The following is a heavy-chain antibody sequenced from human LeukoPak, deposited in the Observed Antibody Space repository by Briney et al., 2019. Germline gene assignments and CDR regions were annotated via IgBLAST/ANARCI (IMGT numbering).Heavy chain of an antibody. J-gene: IGHJ6*03. CDR2: IRYDGSNK. V-gene: IGHV3-30*02. CDR1: GFTFSSYG. Sequence: PGGSLRLSFAASGFTFSSYGMHWVRQAPGKGLEWVAFIRYDGSNKYYADSVKGRFTISRDNSKNTLYLQMNSLRAEDTAVYYCAKDPMICSSTSCLRSSTRPDYYYYMDVWGKGPTITVSS. D-gene: IGHD2-2*01. CDR3: AKDPMICSSTSCLRSSTRPDYYYYMDV.